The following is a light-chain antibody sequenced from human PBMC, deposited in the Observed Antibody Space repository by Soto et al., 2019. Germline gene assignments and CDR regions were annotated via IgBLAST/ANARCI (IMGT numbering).Light chain of an antibody. Sequence: IQMTQSPSTLSASVGDRVTITCRASQSISTYLAWYRHKPGEAPKLRIYKASTLERGVPSRFSGSGSGTDFTLTISSLQPDDFATYYCQPYNSDSRTFGQGTMVDI. CDR2: KAS. CDR1: QSISTY. V-gene: IGKV1-5*03. J-gene: IGKJ1*01. CDR3: QPYNSDSRT.